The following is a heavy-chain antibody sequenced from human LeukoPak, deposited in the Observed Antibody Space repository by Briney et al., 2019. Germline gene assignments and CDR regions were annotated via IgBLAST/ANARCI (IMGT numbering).Heavy chain of an antibody. D-gene: IGHD4/OR15-4a*01. V-gene: IGHV4-61*02. J-gene: IGHJ5*02. Sequence: PSQTLSLTCTVSGGSLSSDTYYWTWIRQPAGKGLEWIGRIYTSGSTNYNPSLKSRVTISVDTSKNQFSLNLSSVTAADTAVYYCARFQRDYHAFDPWGQGTLVTVSS. CDR3: ARFQRDYHAFDP. CDR1: GGSLSSDTYY. CDR2: IYTSGST.